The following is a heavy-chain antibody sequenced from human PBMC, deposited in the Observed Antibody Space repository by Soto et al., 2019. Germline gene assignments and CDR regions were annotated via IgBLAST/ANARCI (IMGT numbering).Heavy chain of an antibody. D-gene: IGHD3-3*01. J-gene: IGHJ5*02. CDR3: ARGLYDFWSGPYSRGFDP. CDR2: INHSGST. V-gene: IGHV4-34*01. Sequence: SETLSLTCAVYGGSFSGYYWSWIRQPPGKGLEWIGEINHSGSTNYNPSLKSRVTISVGTSKNQFSLKLSSVTAADTAVYYCARGLYDFWSGPYSRGFDPWGQGTLVTVSS. CDR1: GGSFSGYY.